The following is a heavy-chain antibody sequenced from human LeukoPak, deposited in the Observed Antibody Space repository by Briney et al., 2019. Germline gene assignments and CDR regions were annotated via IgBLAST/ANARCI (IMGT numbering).Heavy chain of an antibody. CDR1: GGSFSGYY. Sequence: NTSETLSLTCAVYGGSFSGYYWSWIRQPPGKGLEWIGEINHSGSTNYNPSLKSRVTISVDTSKNQFSLKLSSVTAADTAVYYCARKIAARSHFDYRGQGTLVTVSS. CDR2: INHSGST. D-gene: IGHD6-6*01. V-gene: IGHV4-34*01. CDR3: ARKIAARSHFDY. J-gene: IGHJ4*02.